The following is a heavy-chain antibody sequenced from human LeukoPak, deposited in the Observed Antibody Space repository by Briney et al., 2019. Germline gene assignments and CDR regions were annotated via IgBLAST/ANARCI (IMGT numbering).Heavy chain of an antibody. CDR2: IYYSGST. CDR3: ARAHSIASYYCGVDV. V-gene: IGHV4-59*12. J-gene: IGHJ6*02. D-gene: IGHD2/OR15-2a*01. Sequence: SETLSLTCTVSGGSISSYYWSWIRQPPGKGLEWIGNIYYSGSTYYSPSLTSRVTVSVDTSENQFSLKLSSVTAADTAVYYCARAHSIASYYCGVDVWGQGTTVTVSS. CDR1: GGSISSYY.